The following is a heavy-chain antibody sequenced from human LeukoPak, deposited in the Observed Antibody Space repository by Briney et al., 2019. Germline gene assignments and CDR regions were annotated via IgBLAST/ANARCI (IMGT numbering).Heavy chain of an antibody. CDR1: RFNFNIFA. CDR3: ARAAAAGY. CDR2: ISSSSTI. Sequence: GGSLRLSCAAYRFNFNIFAMNWVRQAPGKGLEWVSYISSSSTIYYADSVKGRFTISRDNAKNSLYLQMNSLRAEDTAVYYCARAAAAGYWGQGTLVTVSS. J-gene: IGHJ4*02. D-gene: IGHD6-13*01. V-gene: IGHV3-48*04.